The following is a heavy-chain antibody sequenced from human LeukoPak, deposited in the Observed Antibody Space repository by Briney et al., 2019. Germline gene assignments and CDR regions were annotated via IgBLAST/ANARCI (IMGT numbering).Heavy chain of an antibody. CDR2: INPNSGGT. CDR3: ARSPTVRGVHFDY. CDR1: GYTFTGYY. V-gene: IGHV1-2*02. D-gene: IGHD3-10*01. Sequence: ASVKVSCKASGYTFTGYYMHWVRQAPGQGLEWMGWINPNSGGTNYAQKFQGRVTMTRDTSVSTAYMELSSLRSDDTAVYYCARSPTVRGVHFDYWGQGTLVTVSS. J-gene: IGHJ4*02.